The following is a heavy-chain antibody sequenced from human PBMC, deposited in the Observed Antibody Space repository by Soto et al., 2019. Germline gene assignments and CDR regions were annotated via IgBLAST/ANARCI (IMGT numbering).Heavy chain of an antibody. Sequence: GESLKISCKGSGYSFTSYWIGWVRQMPGKGLEWMGIIYPGDSDTRYSPSFQGQVTISADKSISTAYLQWSSLKASDTAMYYCARRYCSGGSCYGPDAFDIWGQGTMVTVSS. CDR1: GYSFTSYW. CDR2: IYPGDSDT. J-gene: IGHJ3*02. D-gene: IGHD2-15*01. V-gene: IGHV5-51*01. CDR3: ARRYCSGGSCYGPDAFDI.